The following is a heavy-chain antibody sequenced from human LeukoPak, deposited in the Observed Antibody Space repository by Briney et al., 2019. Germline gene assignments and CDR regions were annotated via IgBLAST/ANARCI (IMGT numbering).Heavy chain of an antibody. CDR2: ISVSDGST. CDR1: GFTSSDYT. D-gene: IGHD2-2*01. V-gene: IGHV3-23*01. CDR3: AEDRYCSSTNCPYDY. J-gene: IGHJ4*02. Sequence: PGGSLRLSCAASGFTSSDYTMNWVRQAPGKGLEWVTGISVSDGSTYYADSVKGRFTMSRDNSNNMLFLQMNSLRAEDTAVYYCAEDRYCSSTNCPYDYWGQGTLVAVSS.